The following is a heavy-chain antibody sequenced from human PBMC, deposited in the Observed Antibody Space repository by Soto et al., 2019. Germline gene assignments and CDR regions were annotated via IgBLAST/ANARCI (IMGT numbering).Heavy chain of an antibody. J-gene: IGHJ4*02. CDR2: IYYSGST. Sequence: QLQLQESGPGLVKPSETLSLTCTVSGGSISSSSYYWGWIRHPPGKGLDWIGSIYYSGSTFYNPSLKSRVTISVDTSKNQCSLKRSSVTAADTAVYYCATFYGDYVSYWGQGTLVTVSS. D-gene: IGHD4-17*01. CDR1: GGSISSSSYY. CDR3: ATFYGDYVSY. V-gene: IGHV4-39*01.